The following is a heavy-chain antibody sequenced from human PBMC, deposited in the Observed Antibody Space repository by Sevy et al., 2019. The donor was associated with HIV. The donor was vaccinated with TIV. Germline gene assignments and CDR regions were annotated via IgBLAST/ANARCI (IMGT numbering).Heavy chain of an antibody. CDR2: ISYDGSNK. D-gene: IGHD3-9*01. V-gene: IGHV3-30*18. Sequence: GGSLRLSCAASGFTFSSYGMHWVRQAPGKGLEWAAVISYDGSNKYYADSVKRRFTISRDNSKNTLYLQMNSLRAEDTAVYYCAKDQYYDILTGYPNLYYGMDVWGQGTTVTVSS. CDR3: AKDQYYDILTGYPNLYYGMDV. J-gene: IGHJ6*02. CDR1: GFTFSSYG.